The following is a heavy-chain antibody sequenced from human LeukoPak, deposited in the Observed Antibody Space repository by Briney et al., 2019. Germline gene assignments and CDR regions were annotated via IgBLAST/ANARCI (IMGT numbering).Heavy chain of an antibody. J-gene: IGHJ5*02. V-gene: IGHV4-39*01. Sequence: SETLSLTCTVSGGSISSSSYYWGWIRQPPGKGLEWIGSIYYSGSTYYSPSLKSRVTISVDTSKNQFSLKLSSVTAADTAVYYCARQGSYGHNWFDPWGQGTLVTVSS. CDR2: IYYSGST. D-gene: IGHD5-18*01. CDR3: ARQGSYGHNWFDP. CDR1: GGSISSSSYY.